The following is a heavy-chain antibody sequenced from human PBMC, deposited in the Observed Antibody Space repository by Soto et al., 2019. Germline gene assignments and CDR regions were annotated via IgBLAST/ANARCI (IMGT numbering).Heavy chain of an antibody. CDR1: GGTISSYT. V-gene: IGHV1-69*02. Sequence: SAKVSGRASGGTISSYTISWVRQAPGQGLEWMGRIIPILGIANYAQKFQGRVTITADKSTSTAYMELSSLRSEDTAVYYCARGVAWPRNWGQGTLVTVSS. CDR2: IIPILGIA. J-gene: IGHJ4*02. CDR3: ARGVAWPRN.